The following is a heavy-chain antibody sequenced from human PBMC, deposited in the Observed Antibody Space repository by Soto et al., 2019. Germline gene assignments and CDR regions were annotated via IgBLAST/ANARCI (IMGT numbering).Heavy chain of an antibody. D-gene: IGHD3-16*02. CDR3: ARGEYDYIWGSYRYGLIWFDP. J-gene: IGHJ5*02. CDR2: INHSGST. V-gene: IGHV4-34*01. CDR1: GGSFSGYY. Sequence: PSETLSLTCAVYGGSFSGYYWSWIRQPPGKGLEWIGEINHSGSTNYNPSLKSRVTISVDTSKNQFSLKLSSVTAADTAVYYCARGEYDYIWGSYRYGLIWFDPWGQGTLVTVSS.